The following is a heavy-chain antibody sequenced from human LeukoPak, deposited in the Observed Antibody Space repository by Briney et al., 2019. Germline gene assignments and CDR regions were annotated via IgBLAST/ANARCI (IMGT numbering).Heavy chain of an antibody. J-gene: IGHJ4*02. D-gene: IGHD3-16*01. Sequence: GASVKVSCKASGYTFTSQDISWVRQATGQGLEWMGWMNPNSGNRGYAQKFHGRVTMTRDTSISTAYMELSRLRSDDTAVYYCARGRGYDYAKYYFDYWGRGTLVTVSS. CDR1: GYTFTSQD. CDR2: MNPNSGNR. CDR3: ARGRGYDYAKYYFDY. V-gene: IGHV1-8*02.